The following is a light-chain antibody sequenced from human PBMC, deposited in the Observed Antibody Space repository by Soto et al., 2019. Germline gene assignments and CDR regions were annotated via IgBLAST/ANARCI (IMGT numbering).Light chain of an antibody. Sequence: QSVLTQPPSVSAAAGQKVTISCSGSISNIAKNSVSWYQLLPGTAPKLLISFDSQRPSGVPDRLSGSKSGTSASLAISGLRSEDEADYYCVSFTSSTTYVFGSGTKLTVL. CDR2: FDS. CDR3: VSFTSSTTYV. J-gene: IGLJ1*01. CDR1: ISNIAKNS. V-gene: IGLV1-51*02.